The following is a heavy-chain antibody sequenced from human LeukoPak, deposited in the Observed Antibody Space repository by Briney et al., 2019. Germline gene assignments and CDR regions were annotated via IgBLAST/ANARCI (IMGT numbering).Heavy chain of an antibody. V-gene: IGHV3-53*01. D-gene: IGHD5-12*01. J-gene: IGHJ4*02. CDR2: IYSDGNT. CDR3: ATDTSGYHNG. CDR1: GFTVSNTY. Sequence: GGSLRLSCAASGFTVSNTYMSWVRQAPGQGLEWVSVIYSDGNTYYADSVKGRFTISRDNSKNTLYLEMNSLRAEDTAVYYCATDTSGYHNGWGQGTLVTVSS.